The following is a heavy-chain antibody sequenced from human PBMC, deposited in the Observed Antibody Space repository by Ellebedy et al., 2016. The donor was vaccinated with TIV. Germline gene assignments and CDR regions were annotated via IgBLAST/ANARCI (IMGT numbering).Heavy chain of an antibody. CDR3: ARHVDEYSSSKRFDP. V-gene: IGHV4-39*01. Sequence: MPSETLSLTCTVPGGSISSSSYHWGWIRQPPGKGLEWIGSIYYSGSTYYNPSLKSRVTISVDTSKNQFSLKLSSVTAADTAVYYCARHVDEYSSSKRFDPWGQGTLVTVSS. D-gene: IGHD6-6*01. CDR1: GGSISSSSYH. CDR2: IYYSGST. J-gene: IGHJ5*02.